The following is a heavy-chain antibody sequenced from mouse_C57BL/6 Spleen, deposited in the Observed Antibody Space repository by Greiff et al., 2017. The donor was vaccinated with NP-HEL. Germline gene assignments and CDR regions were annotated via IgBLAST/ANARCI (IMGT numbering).Heavy chain of an antibody. D-gene: IGHD2-2*01. CDR2: IYPGDGDT. Sequence: ESGAELVKPGASVKISCTASGYAFSSYWMNWVQQRPGKGLEWIGQIYPGDGDTNYNGKFKGKATLTADKSSSTAYMQLSSLTSEDSAVYFCARWGRSSGYDEANYFDYWGQGTTLTVSS. V-gene: IGHV1-80*01. J-gene: IGHJ2*01. CDR1: GYAFSSYW. CDR3: ARWGRSSGYDEANYFDY.